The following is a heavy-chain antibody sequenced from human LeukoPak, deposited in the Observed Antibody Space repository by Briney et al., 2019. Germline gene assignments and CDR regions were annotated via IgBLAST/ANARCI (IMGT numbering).Heavy chain of an antibody. CDR1: GFTFSSYS. J-gene: IGHJ4*02. CDR3: ARDIGYGGYLDY. D-gene: IGHD1-26*01. V-gene: IGHV3-21*01. CDR2: ISSSSSYI. Sequence: GGSLRLSCAASGFTFSSYSMNWVRQAPGKGLEWVSSISSSSSYIYYADSVKGRFTISRDNAKNSLYLQMNSLRAEDTAVYYCARDIGYGGYLDYWGQGTLVTVSS.